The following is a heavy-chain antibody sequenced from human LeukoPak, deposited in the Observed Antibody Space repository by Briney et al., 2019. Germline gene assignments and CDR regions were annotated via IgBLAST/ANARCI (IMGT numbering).Heavy chain of an antibody. CDR1: GGSISSYY. CDR2: IYYSGST. CDR3: AGNPRIVGATTPPLWG. V-gene: IGHV4-59*01. Sequence: SETLSLTCTVSGGSISSYYWSWIRQPPGKGLEWIGYIYYSGSTNYNPSLKSRVTISVDTSKNQFSLKLSSVTAADTAVYYCAGNPRIVGATTPPLWGWGQGTMVTVSS. J-gene: IGHJ3*01. D-gene: IGHD1-26*01.